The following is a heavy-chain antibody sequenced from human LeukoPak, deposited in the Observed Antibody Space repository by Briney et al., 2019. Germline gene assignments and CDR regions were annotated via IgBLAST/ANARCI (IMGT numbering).Heavy chain of an antibody. D-gene: IGHD1-1*01. Sequence: GGSLRLSCAALGFPFSNNAMLWVRKAPGKGLEYVSAIGSNWGSTDYANSVKGRFTISRDNSKNTLDLQMGSLRVEDMAVYYCARTSITTMGYYYYGMDVWGQGTTVTVSS. J-gene: IGHJ6*02. CDR2: IGSNWGST. V-gene: IGHV3-64*01. CDR3: ARTSITTMGYYYYGMDV. CDR1: GFPFSNNA.